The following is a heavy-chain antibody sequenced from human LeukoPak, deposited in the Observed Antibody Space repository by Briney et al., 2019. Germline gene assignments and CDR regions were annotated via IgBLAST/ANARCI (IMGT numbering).Heavy chain of an antibody. D-gene: IGHD3-10*01. J-gene: IGHJ4*02. CDR2: IYTSGST. CDR3: ARHVSGIYGSRGDLDY. Sequence: SETLSLTCTVSGGSVSTYYWTWIRQPPGKGLEWIGYIYTSGSTNYNPSLKSRVTISVDTSKNQFSLKLSSVTAADTAVYYCARHVSGIYGSRGDLDYWGQGTLVTVSS. CDR1: GGSVSTYY. V-gene: IGHV4-4*09.